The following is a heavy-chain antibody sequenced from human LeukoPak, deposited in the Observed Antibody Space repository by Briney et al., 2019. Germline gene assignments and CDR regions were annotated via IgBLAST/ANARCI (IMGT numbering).Heavy chain of an antibody. Sequence: GGSLRLSCVASGFTFSNYAMSWVRQAPGRGLEWVAVMRSGDGDTTYADSVRGRFTISRDNSKNRLDLQMNSLRPEDTAVYYCVRDFPENWQLVPLLDYWGQGTLVTVSS. V-gene: IGHV3-23*01. CDR2: MRSGDGDT. CDR3: VRDFPENWQLVPLLDY. CDR1: GFTFSNYA. D-gene: IGHD6-6*01. J-gene: IGHJ4*02.